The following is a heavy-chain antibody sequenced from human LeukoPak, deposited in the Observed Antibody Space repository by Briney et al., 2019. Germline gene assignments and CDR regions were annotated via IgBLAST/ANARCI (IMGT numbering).Heavy chain of an antibody. Sequence: SETLSLTCTVSGGSISSYYWSWIRQPPGKGLEWIGYIYYSGSTNYNPSLKSRVTISVDTSKNQFSLKLSSVTAADTAVNYCARDRDYDFWSLWGQGTLVTVSS. J-gene: IGHJ4*02. CDR3: ARDRDYDFWSL. CDR2: IYYSGST. V-gene: IGHV4-59*01. D-gene: IGHD3-3*01. CDR1: GGSISSYY.